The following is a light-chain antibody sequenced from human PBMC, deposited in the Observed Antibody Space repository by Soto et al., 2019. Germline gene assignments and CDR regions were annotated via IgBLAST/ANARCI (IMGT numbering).Light chain of an antibody. V-gene: IGKV3-15*01. J-gene: IGKJ3*01. CDR3: QRYNNWPPEGT. CDR2: GAS. Sequence: EIVMTQSPATLSVSPGERATLSCRASQSVSSNLAWYQQKPGQAPRLLIYGASTRATGIPARFSGSGSGTEFTLTISSLQYEDFAVYYCQRYNNWPPEGTFGPGTKVDIK. CDR1: QSVSSN.